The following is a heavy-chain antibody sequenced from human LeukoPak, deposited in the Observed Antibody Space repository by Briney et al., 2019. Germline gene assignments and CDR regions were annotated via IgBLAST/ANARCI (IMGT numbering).Heavy chain of an antibody. J-gene: IGHJ4*01. CDR2: IRYDGSNK. D-gene: IGHD6-13*01. Sequence: GGSLRLSCAASGFTFSSYGMHWVRQAPGKGLEWVAFIRYDGSNKYYADSVKGRFTISRDNTKNSLSLQLNGLRAEDTAVYYCARDGAAAGLYFDLWGQGTLVTVPS. CDR1: GFTFSSYG. CDR3: ARDGAAAGLYFDL. V-gene: IGHV3-30*02.